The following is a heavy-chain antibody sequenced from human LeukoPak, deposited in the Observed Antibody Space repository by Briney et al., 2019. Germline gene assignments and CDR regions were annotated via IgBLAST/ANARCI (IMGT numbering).Heavy chain of an antibody. CDR3: ARDSVVPAAIMDY. CDR2: IIPILGIA. D-gene: IGHD2-2*01. J-gene: IGHJ4*02. V-gene: IGHV1-69*04. CDR1: GGTFSSYT. Sequence: SVKVSCKASGGTFSSYTISWVRQAPGQGLEWMGRIIPILGIANYAQKFQGRVTVTADKSTSTAYMELSSLRSEDTAAYYCARDSVVPAAIMDYWGQGTLVTVSS.